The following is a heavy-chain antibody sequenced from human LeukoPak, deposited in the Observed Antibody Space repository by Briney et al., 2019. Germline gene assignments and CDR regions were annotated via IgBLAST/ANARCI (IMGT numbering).Heavy chain of an antibody. J-gene: IGHJ4*02. CDR1: GFTFRNSA. Sequence: GGPLRLSCAPSGFTFRNSAMSWVRQAPGKGLEWVSTISGSGVGTYYADSVKGRFTISRDNFKNTLYLQLNSLRAEDTAVYYCAKNNWNDMPFVDDWGQGTLVTVSS. CDR3: AKNNWNDMPFVDD. CDR2: ISGSGVGT. V-gene: IGHV3-23*01. D-gene: IGHD1-20*01.